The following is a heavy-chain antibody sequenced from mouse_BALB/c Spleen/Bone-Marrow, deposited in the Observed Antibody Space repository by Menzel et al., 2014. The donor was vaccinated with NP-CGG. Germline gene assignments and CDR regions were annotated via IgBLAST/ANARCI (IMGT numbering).Heavy chain of an antibody. D-gene: IGHD1-1*01. CDR3: ARKGYGSSYAWFAY. CDR2: INPNNGGT. Sequence: EVQLQQSGPELVKPGASVKISCKTSGYTFTEHTMHWVKQSHGKSLGWIGGINPNNGGTSYNQKFKGKATLTVDKSSSTAYMELRSLTSDDSAVYYCARKGYGSSYAWFAYWGQGTLVTVSA. V-gene: IGHV1-18*01. J-gene: IGHJ3*01. CDR1: GYTFTEHT.